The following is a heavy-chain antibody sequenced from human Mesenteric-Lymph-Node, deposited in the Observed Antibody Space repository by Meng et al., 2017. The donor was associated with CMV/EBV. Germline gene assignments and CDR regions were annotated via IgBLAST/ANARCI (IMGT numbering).Heavy chain of an antibody. D-gene: IGHD4-17*01. J-gene: IGHJ4*02. CDR1: GFTFASHT. V-gene: IGHV3-21*01. Sequence: ASGFTFASHTMTWVRQAPGKGLEWVSSITSRKSHIFYAGSVRGRFTISRDDAQNSLSLQMNSLRAEDSAVYYCARVEGSVTSPLDYWGQGTLVTVSS. CDR3: ARVEGSVTSPLDY. CDR2: ITSRKSHI.